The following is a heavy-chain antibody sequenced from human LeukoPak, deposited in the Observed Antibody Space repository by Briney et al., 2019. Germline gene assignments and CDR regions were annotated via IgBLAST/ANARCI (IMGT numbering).Heavy chain of an antibody. D-gene: IGHD5-18*01. CDR3: ARADSYGHYYYYMDV. J-gene: IGHJ6*03. V-gene: IGHV1-69*13. Sequence: ASVKVSCKASGGTFSSYAISWVRQAPGQGLKWMGGIIPIFGTANYAQKFQGRVTITADESTSTAYMELSSLRSEDTAVYYCARADSYGHYYYYMDVWGKGTTVTVSS. CDR2: IIPIFGTA. CDR1: GGTFSSYA.